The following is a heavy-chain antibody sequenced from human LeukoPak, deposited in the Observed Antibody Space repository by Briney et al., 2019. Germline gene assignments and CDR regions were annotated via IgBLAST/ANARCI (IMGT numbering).Heavy chain of an antibody. J-gene: IGHJ4*02. V-gene: IGHV3-66*01. D-gene: IGHD3-10*01. CDR2: IYTGGST. CDR3: ATGERMVRGDGVDY. CDR1: GFSVSRNY. Sequence: PGGSLRLSCAASGFSVSRNYMSWVRQAPGKGLEWVSVIYTGGSTYYADSVKGRFTISRDNSKNTLYLQMNSLRAEDTAVYFCATGERMVRGDGVDYWGQGTLVTVSS.